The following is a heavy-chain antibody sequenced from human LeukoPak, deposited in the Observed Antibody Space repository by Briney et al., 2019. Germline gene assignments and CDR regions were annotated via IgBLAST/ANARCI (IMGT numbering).Heavy chain of an antibody. J-gene: IGHJ3*02. D-gene: IGHD1-26*01. CDR2: IRSKANSYAT. Sequence: GGSLRLSCAASGFTFSGSAMHWVRQASGKGLEWVGRIRSKANSYATAYAASVKGRFTISRDDSKNTANLQMNSLKTEDTAVYYCTRPIVGATVFDIWGQGTMVTVSS. CDR1: GFTFSGSA. V-gene: IGHV3-73*01. CDR3: TRPIVGATVFDI.